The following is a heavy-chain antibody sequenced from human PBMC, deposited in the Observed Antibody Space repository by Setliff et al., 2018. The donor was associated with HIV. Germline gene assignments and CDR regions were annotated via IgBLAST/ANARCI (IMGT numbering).Heavy chain of an antibody. Sequence: ASVKVSCKASGYTFTFYYMHWVRQAPGQGLEWMGWINTNSGDTKYAQKFQGRVTMTRDTSNSTAFMDLSSLRSDDTAVYYCATSSRIYYYSYMDVWGKGTTVTVSS. CDR1: GYTFTFYY. V-gene: IGHV1-2*02. J-gene: IGHJ6*03. D-gene: IGHD2-2*01. CDR3: ATSSRIYYYSYMDV. CDR2: INTNSGDT.